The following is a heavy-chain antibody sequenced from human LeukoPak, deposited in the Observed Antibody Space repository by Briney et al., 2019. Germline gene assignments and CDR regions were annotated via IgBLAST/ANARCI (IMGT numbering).Heavy chain of an antibody. J-gene: IGHJ4*02. CDR1: GFTFSSYA. CDR2: ISVSGDNT. D-gene: IGHD6-19*01. Sequence: GGSLRLSCVASGFTFSSYAMSWVRQAPGEGLEWVSAISVSGDNTYYADSVKGRFTISRDSSKNTLYLQMNSLRVGDTAVYYCAKETSVAGVYYFDYWGQGTLVTVSS. CDR3: AKETSVAGVYYFDY. V-gene: IGHV3-23*01.